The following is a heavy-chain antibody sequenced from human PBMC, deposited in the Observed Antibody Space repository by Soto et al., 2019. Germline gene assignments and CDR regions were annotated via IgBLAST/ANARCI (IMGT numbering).Heavy chain of an antibody. CDR2: IIPIFGTA. V-gene: IGHV1-69*12. CDR1: GGTFSSYA. J-gene: IGHJ6*02. D-gene: IGHD6-13*01. Sequence: QVQLVQSGAEVKKPGSSVKVSCKASGGTFSSYAISWVRQAPGQGLEWMGGIIPIFGTANYAQKFQGRVTITADESTSTAYMELSSLRSEDTAVYYCGRSSSWGSYYYYYGIDVWGQGTTVTVSS. CDR3: GRSSSWGSYYYYYGIDV.